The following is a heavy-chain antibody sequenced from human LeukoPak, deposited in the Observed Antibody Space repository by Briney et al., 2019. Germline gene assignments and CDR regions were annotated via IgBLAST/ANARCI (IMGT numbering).Heavy chain of an antibody. J-gene: IGHJ4*02. CDR3: ARSSGWRYNIDY. Sequence: EASVKVSCKASGYTFTGYYMHWVRQAPGQGLEWMGWINPNSGGTNYAQKFQGRVTMTRDTSISTAYMELSRLRSDDTAMYYCARSSGWRYNIDYWGQGTLVTVSS. V-gene: IGHV1-2*02. CDR2: INPNSGGT. CDR1: GYTFTGYY. D-gene: IGHD6-19*01.